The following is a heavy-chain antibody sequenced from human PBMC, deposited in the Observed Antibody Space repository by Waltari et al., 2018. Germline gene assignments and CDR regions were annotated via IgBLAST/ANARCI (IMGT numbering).Heavy chain of an antibody. CDR2: IKQDGSEK. CDR3: ASGSGSLGY. D-gene: IGHD3-10*01. Sequence: EVQLVESGGGLVQPGGSLSLSCAASGFTFSRYWMSWVRQAPGKGREWVANIKQDGSEKYYVDSVKGRFTISRDNAKNSLYLQMNSLRAEDTAVYYCASGSGSLGYWGQGTLVTVSS. V-gene: IGHV3-7*01. J-gene: IGHJ4*02. CDR1: GFTFSRYW.